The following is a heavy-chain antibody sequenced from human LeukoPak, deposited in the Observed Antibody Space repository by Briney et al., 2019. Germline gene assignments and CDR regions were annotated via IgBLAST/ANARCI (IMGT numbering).Heavy chain of an antibody. CDR1: GGSISSYY. D-gene: IGHD6-6*01. CDR3: ARSFVSSIAARHWYFDL. J-gene: IGHJ2*01. Sequence: SETLSLTCTVSGGSISSYYWNWIRQSPGKGLEWIGYVLYSGSGDYNPSLKSRVTILIDTSKNQFSLKLSSVTIADTAVYYCARSFVSSIAARHWYFDLWGRGTRVTVSS. CDR2: VLYSGSG. V-gene: IGHV4-59*01.